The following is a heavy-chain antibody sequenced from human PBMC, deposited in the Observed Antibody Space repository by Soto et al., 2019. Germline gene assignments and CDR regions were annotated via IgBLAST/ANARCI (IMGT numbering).Heavy chain of an antibody. CDR2: IKSKTDGGTT. CDR1: GSTFSNAW. V-gene: IGHV3-15*01. CDR3: TTYNWNYEDYFDY. Sequence: GGSLRLSCAASGSTFSNAWMSWVRQAPGKGLEWVGRIKSKTDGGTTDYAAPVKGRFTISRDDSKNTLYLQMNSLKTEDTAVYYCTTYNWNYEDYFDYWGQGTLVTVSS. D-gene: IGHD1-7*01. J-gene: IGHJ4*02.